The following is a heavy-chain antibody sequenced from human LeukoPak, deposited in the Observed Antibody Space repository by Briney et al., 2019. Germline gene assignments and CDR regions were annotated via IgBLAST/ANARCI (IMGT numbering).Heavy chain of an antibody. V-gene: IGHV1-2*06. CDR3: ARENWIDF. J-gene: IGHJ4*02. CDR1: GYIFTTYD. Sequence: GASVKVSCKASGYIFTTYDIGWVRQATGQGLEWVGRIDPNGGGTNYAQKFQGRVTMTRDTSISTAYMELSRLRSGDTAVYYCARENWIDFWGQGTLVTVSS. D-gene: IGHD1-1*01. CDR2: IDPNGGGT.